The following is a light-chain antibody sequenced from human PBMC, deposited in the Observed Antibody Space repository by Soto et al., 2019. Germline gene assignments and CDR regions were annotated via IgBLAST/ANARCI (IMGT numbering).Light chain of an antibody. Sequence: QTVVTQEPSFSVSPGGTVTLTCGLSSGSVSTSDYPSWYQQTPGQAPRTLTHNTNTRSSGVPDRFSGSILGNKAALTITGAQADDESEYYCLVYMGRGTWVFGGGTKVTVL. CDR2: NTN. J-gene: IGLJ3*02. V-gene: IGLV8-61*01. CDR1: SGSVSTSDY. CDR3: LVYMGRGTWV.